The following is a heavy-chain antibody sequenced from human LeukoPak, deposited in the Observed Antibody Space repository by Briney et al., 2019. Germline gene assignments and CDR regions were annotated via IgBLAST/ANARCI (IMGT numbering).Heavy chain of an antibody. J-gene: IGHJ6*03. Sequence: SQSLSLTCAVYGGSLSGYYWRWIRHPPGKGLEWVGEINNSGSTNYNPSLKSRVTISVDTSKNQFSLKLSSVTAADTAVYYCARRGWAAAGFPSNYYYYMDVWGKGTTVTVSS. V-gene: IGHV4-34*01. D-gene: IGHD6-13*01. CDR3: ARRGWAAAGFPSNYYYYMDV. CDR1: GGSLSGYY. CDR2: INNSGST.